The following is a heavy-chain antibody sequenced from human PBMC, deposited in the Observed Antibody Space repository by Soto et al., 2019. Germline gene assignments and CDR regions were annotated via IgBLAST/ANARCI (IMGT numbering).Heavy chain of an antibody. CDR3: ASNSYGYTLYDY. J-gene: IGHJ4*02. CDR1: GGSISSGDYY. Sequence: SETLSLTCTVSGGSISSGDYYWSWIRQPPGKGLEWIGYIYYSGSTYYNPSLKSRVTISVDTSKNQFSLKLSSVTAADTAVYYCASNSYGYTLYDYWGQGTLVTVSS. CDR2: IYYSGST. D-gene: IGHD5-18*01. V-gene: IGHV4-30-4*01.